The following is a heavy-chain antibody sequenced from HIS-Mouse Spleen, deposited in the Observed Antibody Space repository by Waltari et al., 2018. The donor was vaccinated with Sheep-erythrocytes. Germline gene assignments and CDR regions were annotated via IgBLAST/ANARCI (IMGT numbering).Heavy chain of an antibody. CDR3: ARDTGTDAFDI. Sequence: LVESGGSLRRSCAASGFTFSSYGMNWVRQAPGKGLEWVSAISSSSSYIYYADSVKGRFTISRDNAKNSLYLQMNSLRAEDTAVYYCARDTGTDAFDIWGQGTMVTVSS. V-gene: IGHV3-21*01. J-gene: IGHJ3*02. CDR1: GFTFSSYG. CDR2: ISSSSSYI. D-gene: IGHD1-1*01.